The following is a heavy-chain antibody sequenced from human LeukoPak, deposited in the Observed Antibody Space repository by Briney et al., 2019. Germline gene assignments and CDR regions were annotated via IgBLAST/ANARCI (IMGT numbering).Heavy chain of an antibody. D-gene: IGHD3-16*01. CDR1: GITFNRYA. J-gene: IGHJ6*01. V-gene: IGHV3-30-3*01. CDR2: ISYDGSNK. Sequence: GRSLILSCAASGITFNRYAIHWGRQAPGKGLEWVAVISYDGSNKYYTDSVKGRFTISRDNSKNTVSLQMNSLRAEDAAVYYCARGLGLLTDYSYYGMDVWGQGTTVTVSS. CDR3: ARGLGLLTDYSYYGMDV.